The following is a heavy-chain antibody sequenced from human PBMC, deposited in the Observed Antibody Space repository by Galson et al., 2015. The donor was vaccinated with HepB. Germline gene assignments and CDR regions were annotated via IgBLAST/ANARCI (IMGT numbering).Heavy chain of an antibody. CDR1: DYSISSGYY. V-gene: IGHV4-38-2*02. Sequence: ETLSLTCTVSDYSISSGYYWGWVRQPPGKGLEWIGSIFHIGRTFYNPSLENRVTISVDTSKNQFSLNLNSVTAADTAVYYCARVSFGGHFGGLDYWGQGTLLTVS. CDR2: IFHIGRT. CDR3: ARVSFGGHFGGLDY. D-gene: IGHD3-16*01. J-gene: IGHJ4*02.